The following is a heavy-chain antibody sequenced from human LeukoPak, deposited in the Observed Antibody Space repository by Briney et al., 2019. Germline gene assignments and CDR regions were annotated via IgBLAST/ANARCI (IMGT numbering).Heavy chain of an antibody. CDR2: IYSGGST. V-gene: IGHV3-66*01. D-gene: IGHD4-17*01. J-gene: IGHJ3*01. CDR3: AKDVRTYGDYADAFDL. CDR1: GFTVSSNY. Sequence: GGSLRLSCAASGFTVSSNYMSWVRQAPGKGLEWVSVIYSGGSTYYADSVKGRFTISRDNSKNTLYLQMNSLRAEGTAAYYCAKDVRTYGDYADAFDLWGQGTMVTVSS.